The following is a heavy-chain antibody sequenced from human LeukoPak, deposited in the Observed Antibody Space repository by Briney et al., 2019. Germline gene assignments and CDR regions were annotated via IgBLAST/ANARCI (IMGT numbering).Heavy chain of an antibody. Sequence: GKSLKISCKGSGYSFTSYWIGWVRQMPGKGLEWMGIIYPGDSDTRYSPSFQGQVTISADKSISTAYLQWSSLKASDTAMYYCARGDPALHYDSSGYPYYFDYWGQGTLVTVSS. CDR2: IYPGDSDT. CDR3: ARGDPALHYDSSGYPYYFDY. D-gene: IGHD3-22*01. V-gene: IGHV5-51*01. J-gene: IGHJ4*02. CDR1: GYSFTSYW.